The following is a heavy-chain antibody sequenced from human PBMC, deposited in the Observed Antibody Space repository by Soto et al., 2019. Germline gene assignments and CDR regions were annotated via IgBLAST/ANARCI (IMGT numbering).Heavy chain of an antibody. V-gene: IGHV4-59*01. D-gene: IGHD3-10*01. CDR3: ARELRTAMVRGVIEGDDDAFDI. CDR1: GGSISSYY. CDR2: IYYSGST. Sequence: SETLSLTCTVSGGSISSYYWSWIRQPPGKGLEWIGYIYYSGSTNYNPSLKSRVTISVDTSKSQFSLKLSSVTAADTAVDYCARELRTAMVRGVIEGDDDAFDIWGQGTMVTVSS. J-gene: IGHJ3*02.